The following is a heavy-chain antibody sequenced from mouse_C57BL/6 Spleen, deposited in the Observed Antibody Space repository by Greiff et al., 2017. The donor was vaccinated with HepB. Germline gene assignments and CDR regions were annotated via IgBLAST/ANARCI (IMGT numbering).Heavy chain of an antibody. CDR3: ARDSWDY. J-gene: IGHJ2*01. Sequence: EVMLVESGGGLVKPGGSLKLSCAASGFTFSSYAMSWVRQTPEKRLEWVATISDGGSYTYYPDNVKGRFTISRDNAKNNLYLQMSHLKSEDTAMYDCARDSWDYWGQGTTLTVSS. CDR2: ISDGGSYT. D-gene: IGHD1-1*01. CDR1: GFTFSSYA. V-gene: IGHV5-4*01.